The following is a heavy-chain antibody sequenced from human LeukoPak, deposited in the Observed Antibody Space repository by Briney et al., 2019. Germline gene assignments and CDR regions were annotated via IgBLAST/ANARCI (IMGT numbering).Heavy chain of an antibody. CDR1: GGSISSSNW. CDR2: IYHSGST. J-gene: IGHJ4*02. Sequence: SGTLSLTCAVSGGSISSSNWWSWVRQPPGKGLEWIGEIYHSGSTNYNPSLKSRVTISVDKSKNQFSLKLSSVTAADTAVCYCARVTPFITMVRGVTPDYFDYWGQGTLVTVSS. V-gene: IGHV4-4*02. D-gene: IGHD3-10*01. CDR3: ARVTPFITMVRGVTPDYFDY.